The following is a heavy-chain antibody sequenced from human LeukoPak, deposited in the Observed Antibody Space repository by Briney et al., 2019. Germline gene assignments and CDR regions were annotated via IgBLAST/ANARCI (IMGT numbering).Heavy chain of an antibody. CDR2: IYTSGST. CDR1: GGSISSGSYY. CDR3: ARDRPYDAFDI. V-gene: IGHV4-61*02. Sequence: SETLSLTCTVSGGSISSGSYYWSWIRQPAGKGLEWIGRIYTSGSTNYNPSLKSRVTISVDTSKNQFSLKLSSVTAADTAVYYCARDRPYDAFDIWGQGTMVTVSS. J-gene: IGHJ3*02.